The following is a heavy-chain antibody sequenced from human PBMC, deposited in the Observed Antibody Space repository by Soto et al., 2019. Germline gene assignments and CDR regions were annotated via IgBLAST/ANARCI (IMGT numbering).Heavy chain of an antibody. J-gene: IGHJ3*02. V-gene: IGHV4-39*01. CDR3: ARHTDCGSGSSCLGSDNMDTDAFDI. CDR2: IYYSGRT. Sequence: SETLSLTCAVSGGSISSDIHYWGWIRQPPGKGLEWIATIYYSGRTYYNPSLRSRVTISVDTSKNQFSLRLTSVTAADTAVYYCARHTDCGSGSSCLGSDNMDTDAFDIWAQGTMVT. CDR1: GGSISSDIHY. D-gene: IGHD3-10*01.